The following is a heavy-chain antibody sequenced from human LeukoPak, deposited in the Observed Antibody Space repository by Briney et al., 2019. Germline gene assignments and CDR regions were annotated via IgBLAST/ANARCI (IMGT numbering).Heavy chain of an antibody. Sequence: GGSLRLSCAASGFPFDDYTLSWVRQAPGKGLEWLSTINWNGLSTRYADSVKGRFTISRDNAKNSLYLQMNSLRAEDTAVYYCAREDYYDSSGYYSDYWGQGTLVTVSS. V-gene: IGHV3-20*04. CDR1: GFPFDDYT. CDR2: INWNGLST. CDR3: AREDYYDSSGYYSDY. D-gene: IGHD3-22*01. J-gene: IGHJ4*02.